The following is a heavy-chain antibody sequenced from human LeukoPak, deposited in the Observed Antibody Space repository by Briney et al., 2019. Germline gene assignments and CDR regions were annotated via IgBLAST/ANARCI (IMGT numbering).Heavy chain of an antibody. CDR2: INWNGGST. CDR3: ARVYGDYEYYFDY. V-gene: IGHV3-20*04. D-gene: IGHD4-17*01. CDR1: GFPFSNAW. Sequence: GGSLSLSCAASGFPFSNAWMSWVRQAPGKGLEWVSGINWNGGSTGYADSVKGRFTISRDNAKNSLYLQMNSLRAEDTALYYCARVYGDYEYYFDYWGQGTLVTVSS. J-gene: IGHJ4*02.